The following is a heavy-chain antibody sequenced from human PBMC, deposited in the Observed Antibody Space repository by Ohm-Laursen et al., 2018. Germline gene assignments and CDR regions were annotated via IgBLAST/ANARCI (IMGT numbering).Heavy chain of an antibody. V-gene: IGHV3-21*04. D-gene: IGHD3-10*01. CDR1: GFTFSSYA. J-gene: IGHJ4*02. Sequence: SLRLSCTASGFTFSSYAMSWVRQAPGKGLEWVSSISSSSSYIYYADSVKGRFTISRDNAKNSLYLQMNSLRAEDTAVYYCASRPWYYGSGSYDYWGQGTLVTVSS. CDR3: ASRPWYYGSGSYDY. CDR2: ISSSSSYI.